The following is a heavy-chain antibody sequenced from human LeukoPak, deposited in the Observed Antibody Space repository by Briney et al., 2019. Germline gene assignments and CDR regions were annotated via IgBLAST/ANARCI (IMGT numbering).Heavy chain of an antibody. Sequence: SETLSLTCSAPGGSISSYYWSWILQPAGNGLEWVGRIYTSGSTNYNPSLKSRVTMSVDTSKNQFSLKLSSVTAADTAVYYCARDYYDSSDYFNDYWGQGTLVTVSS. V-gene: IGHV4-4*07. D-gene: IGHD3-22*01. J-gene: IGHJ4*02. CDR2: IYTSGST. CDR1: GGSISSYY. CDR3: ARDYYDSSDYFNDY.